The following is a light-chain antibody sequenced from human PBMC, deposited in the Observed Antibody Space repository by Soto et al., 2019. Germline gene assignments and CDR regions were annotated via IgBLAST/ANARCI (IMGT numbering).Light chain of an antibody. J-gene: IGKJ1*01. CDR3: QQYSSWPRT. CDR1: QNVMYN. Sequence: EIVLTQSPATLSVSPGGRATLSCRASQNVMYNLAWYQQKPGQAPRLLVYGASTRATDAPPRFRGSGSGTEFSITISSLQSEDYASYFCQQYSSWPRTFGQGSSVEIK. CDR2: GAS. V-gene: IGKV3-15*01.